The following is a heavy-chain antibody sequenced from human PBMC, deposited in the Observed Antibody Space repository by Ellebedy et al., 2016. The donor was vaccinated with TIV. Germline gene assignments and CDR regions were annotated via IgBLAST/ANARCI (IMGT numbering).Heavy chain of an antibody. CDR2: IYSGGST. V-gene: IGHV3-66*01. D-gene: IGHD6-19*01. CDR3: ATVGLVNDAFDF. J-gene: IGHJ3*01. Sequence: GESLKISCAVSGITVSNNYMGWVRQAPGKGLEWVSTIYSGGSTEYADSVKGRFTISKDNSENTVHLQMDSLGVEDTAVYYCATVGLVNDAFDFWGQGTMVTVSA. CDR1: GITVSNNY.